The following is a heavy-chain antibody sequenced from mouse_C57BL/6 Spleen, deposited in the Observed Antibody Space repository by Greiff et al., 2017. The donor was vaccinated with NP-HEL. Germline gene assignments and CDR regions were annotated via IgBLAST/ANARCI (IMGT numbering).Heavy chain of an antibody. V-gene: IGHV1-82*01. Sequence: QVQLQQSGPELVKPGASVKISCKASGYAFSSSWMNWVKQRPGKGLEWIGRIYPGDGDTNYNGKFKGKATLTADKSSSTAYMQLSSLTSEDSAVYFCARLFTTVVGDYYAMDYWGQGTSVTVSS. J-gene: IGHJ4*01. CDR1: GYAFSSSW. CDR2: IYPGDGDT. D-gene: IGHD1-1*01. CDR3: ARLFTTVVGDYYAMDY.